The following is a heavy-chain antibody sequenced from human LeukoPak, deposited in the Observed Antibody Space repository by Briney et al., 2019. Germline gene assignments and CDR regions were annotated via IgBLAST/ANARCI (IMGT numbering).Heavy chain of an antibody. V-gene: IGHV3-33*08. CDR1: GFTVSSFW. D-gene: IGHD2-2*01. CDR3: ARGPRVVPAAFDHYGMDV. CDR2: IWYDGSNK. Sequence: GGSLRLSRAASGFTVSSFWMHWVRKAPGKGLEWVAVIWYDGSNKYYADSVKGRFTISRDNSKNTLYLQMNSLRAEDTAVYYCARGPRVVPAAFDHYGMDVWGQGTAVTVSS. J-gene: IGHJ6*02.